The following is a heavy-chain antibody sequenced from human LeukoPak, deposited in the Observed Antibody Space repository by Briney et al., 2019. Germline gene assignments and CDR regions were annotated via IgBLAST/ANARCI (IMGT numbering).Heavy chain of an antibody. Sequence: GSSQRLSCAASGFTLSHYGKQGVRQARGEAVVGGEVISYDESDRYYADSVKGRFTISRDNSKNTLYLQMNSLRPEDTAVYYCAKGVVAATNAAYYGMDVWGQGTTVTVSS. CDR3: AKGVVAATNAAYYGMDV. D-gene: IGHD2-15*01. J-gene: IGHJ6*02. V-gene: IGHV3-30*18. CDR2: ISYDESDR. CDR1: GFTLSHYG.